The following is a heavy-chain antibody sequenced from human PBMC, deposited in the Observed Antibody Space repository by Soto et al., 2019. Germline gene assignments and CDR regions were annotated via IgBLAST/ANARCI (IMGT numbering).Heavy chain of an antibody. J-gene: IGHJ4*02. D-gene: IGHD4-17*01. CDR1: GFSLSTSGVG. CDR3: AHRSTHDYGDYVIDY. V-gene: IGHV2-5*02. Sequence: QITLKESGPTLVKPTQTLTLTCTFSGFSLSTSGVGVGWIRQPPGKALEWLALIYWDDDKRYSPSLKSRLTITKDNSKNQLVLTMTNMHPVDTATYYGAHRSTHDYGDYVIDYWGQGNLVTVSS. CDR2: IYWDDDK.